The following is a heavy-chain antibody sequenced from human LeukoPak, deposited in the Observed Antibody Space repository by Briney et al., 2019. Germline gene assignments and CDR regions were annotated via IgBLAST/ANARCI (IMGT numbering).Heavy chain of an antibody. CDR3: ARMGPYYYDSSGYYSHYYYYGMDV. CDR1: GFTFSSYA. J-gene: IGHJ6*02. CDR2: ISYDGSNK. Sequence: GGSLRLSCAASGFTFSSYAMHWVRQAPGKGLEWVAVISYDGSNKYYADSVKGRLTISRDNSKNTLYLQMNSLRAEDTAVYYCARMGPYYYDSSGYYSHYYYYGMDVWGQGTTVTVSS. V-gene: IGHV3-30-3*01. D-gene: IGHD3-22*01.